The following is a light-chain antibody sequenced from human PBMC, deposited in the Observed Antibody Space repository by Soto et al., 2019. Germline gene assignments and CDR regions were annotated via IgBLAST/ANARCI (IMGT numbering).Light chain of an antibody. CDR1: QSVSSSY. CDR2: GAS. V-gene: IGKV3-20*01. CDR3: HQYESSPLT. Sequence: EIVLTQSPGTLSLSPGERATLSCRASQSVSSSYLAWYQQKPGQAPRLLIYGASSRATGIPDRFSGSGSGTDFTLTISRLEPEDFAVYYCHQYESSPLTFGGGTKVGIK. J-gene: IGKJ4*01.